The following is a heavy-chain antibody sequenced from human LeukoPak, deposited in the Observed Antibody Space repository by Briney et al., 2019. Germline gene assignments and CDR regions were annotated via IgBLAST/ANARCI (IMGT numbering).Heavy chain of an antibody. CDR1: GFTFSSYA. D-gene: IGHD3-16*01. CDR3: AKDPRGQAGWSLGALDY. J-gene: IGHJ4*02. CDR2: ISGSGGST. Sequence: GGSLRLSCVVSGFTFSSYAMSWVRQAPGKGLGWVSAISGSGGSTYYADSVKGRFTISRGNSKNTLYLQMNSLRAEDTAVYYCAKDPRGQAGWSLGALDYWGQGTLVTVSS. V-gene: IGHV3-23*01.